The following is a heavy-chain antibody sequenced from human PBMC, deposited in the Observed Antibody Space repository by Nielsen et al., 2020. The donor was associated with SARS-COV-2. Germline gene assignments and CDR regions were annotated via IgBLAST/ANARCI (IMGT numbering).Heavy chain of an antibody. Sequence: GGSLRLSCAASGFTFSSLWMSWVRQVPGKGLEWVADIKGDGSEKFYVDSVKGRFTISRDNSKNTLYLQMNSLRAEDTAVYYCARTYSGSYYYGMDVWGQGTTVTVSS. V-gene: IGHV3-7*01. J-gene: IGHJ6*02. D-gene: IGHD1-26*01. CDR1: GFTFSSLW. CDR3: ARTYSGSYYYGMDV. CDR2: IKGDGSEK.